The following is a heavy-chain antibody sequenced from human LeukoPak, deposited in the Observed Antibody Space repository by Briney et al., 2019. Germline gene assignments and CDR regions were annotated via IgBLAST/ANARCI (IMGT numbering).Heavy chain of an antibody. J-gene: IGHJ4*02. Sequence: GGSLRLSCAASGFTVSSNYMSWVRQAPGKGLEWVSAISGSGGSTYYADSVKGRFTISRDNSKNTLYLQMNSLRAEDTAVYYCAKDGSGWAYDYWGQGTLVTVSS. CDR2: ISGSGGST. D-gene: IGHD6-19*01. CDR1: GFTVSSNY. V-gene: IGHV3-23*01. CDR3: AKDGSGWAYDY.